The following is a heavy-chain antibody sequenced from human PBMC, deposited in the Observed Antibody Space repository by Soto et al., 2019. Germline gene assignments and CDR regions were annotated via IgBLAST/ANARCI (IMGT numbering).Heavy chain of an antibody. Sequence: EVQLVESGGGLVQPGGSLRLSCAASGFTFSHYWMHWVRQTPGKGLVWISRINSDGRTTSSADSVRGRFSMSRDNAKNSLYLQMNSLRADDTAVYFCARDIGGVTASDAFDVWGHGTMVTVSS. J-gene: IGHJ3*01. D-gene: IGHD2-21*02. V-gene: IGHV3-74*01. CDR2: INSDGRTT. CDR3: ARDIGGVTASDAFDV. CDR1: GFTFSHYW.